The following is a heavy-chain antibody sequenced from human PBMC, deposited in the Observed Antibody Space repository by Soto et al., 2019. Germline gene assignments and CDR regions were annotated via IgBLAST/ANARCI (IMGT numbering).Heavy chain of an antibody. CDR1: GFTFSSYA. CDR3: ARDRRAAAVYYFDY. V-gene: IGHV3-30*04. CDR2: ISYDGSNK. Sequence: GGSLRLSCAASGFTFSSYAMHWVRQAPGKGLEWVAVISYDGSNKYYADSVKGRFTISRDNSKNTLYLQMNSLRAEDTAVYYCARDRRAAAVYYFDYWGQGTLVTVSS. J-gene: IGHJ4*02. D-gene: IGHD6-13*01.